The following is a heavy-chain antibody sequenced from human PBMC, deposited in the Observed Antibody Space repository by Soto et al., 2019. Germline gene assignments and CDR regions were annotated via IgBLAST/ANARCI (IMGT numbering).Heavy chain of an antibody. Sequence: GGSLRLSCAASGFTFSSYAMSWVRQAPGKGLEWVAVISYDGSNKYYADSVKGRFTISRDNSKNTLYLQMNSLRAEDTAVYYCARDNNYYGSGTYNWFDPWGQGTLVTVSS. V-gene: IGHV3-30-3*01. CDR1: GFTFSSYA. CDR2: ISYDGSNK. CDR3: ARDNNYYGSGTYNWFDP. D-gene: IGHD3-10*01. J-gene: IGHJ5*02.